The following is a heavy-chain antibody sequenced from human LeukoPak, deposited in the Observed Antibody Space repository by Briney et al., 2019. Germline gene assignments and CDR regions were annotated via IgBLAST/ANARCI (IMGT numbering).Heavy chain of an antibody. Sequence: SETLSLTCTVSGGSIISSSYDWGWIRQPPGKGLEWIGNIYYGGSTNYNPSLKSRATMSVDTSMNQFSLKLSSVTAADTAVYYCAKTIRVRGDAYNWFDPWGQGTLVTVSS. CDR2: IYYGGST. CDR3: AKTIRVRGDAYNWFDP. CDR1: GGSIISSSYD. J-gene: IGHJ5*02. D-gene: IGHD3-10*01. V-gene: IGHV4-39*01.